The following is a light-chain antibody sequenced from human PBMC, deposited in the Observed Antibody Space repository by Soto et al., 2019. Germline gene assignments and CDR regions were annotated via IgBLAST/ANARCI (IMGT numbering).Light chain of an antibody. CDR3: CSYAGSYTGV. J-gene: IGLJ3*02. Sequence: QSALTQPASVSGSPGQSITISCTGTSSDVGGYKYVSWYQHHPGKAPKLMIYEVSNRPSGVSNRFSGSKSGNTASLTISGLQAEDEADYYCCSYAGSYTGVFGGGTQLTVL. CDR1: SSDVGGYKY. V-gene: IGLV2-14*01. CDR2: EVS.